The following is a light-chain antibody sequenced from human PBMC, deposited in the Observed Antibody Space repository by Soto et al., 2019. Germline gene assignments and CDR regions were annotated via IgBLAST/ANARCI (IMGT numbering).Light chain of an antibody. J-gene: IGKJ1*01. V-gene: IGKV3-20*01. CDR3: QQYDNSPPWT. Sequence: EIVLTQSPGTLSFSPGERATLSCRSSQSVSSSYLAWYQQKPGQAPRLLIYGASSRATGIPDRFSGSWSGTDFTLTISRLEPEDFAVYYGQQYDNSPPWTFGQGTKVESK. CDR2: GAS. CDR1: QSVSSSY.